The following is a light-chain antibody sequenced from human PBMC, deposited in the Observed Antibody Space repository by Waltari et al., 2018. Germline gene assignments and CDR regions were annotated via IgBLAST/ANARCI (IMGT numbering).Light chain of an antibody. CDR1: SSAVGSYTL. V-gene: IGLV2-23*01. CDR3: CSYAGGSTLL. CDR2: EGS. Sequence: QSALTQPASVSGSPGQSITISCTGTSSAVGSYTLVSWYQQHPGKVPNLMIYEGSKRPSGVSNRFSGSKSGNTASLTISGLQAEDEADYYCCSYAGGSTLLFGGGTKLTVL. J-gene: IGLJ2*01.